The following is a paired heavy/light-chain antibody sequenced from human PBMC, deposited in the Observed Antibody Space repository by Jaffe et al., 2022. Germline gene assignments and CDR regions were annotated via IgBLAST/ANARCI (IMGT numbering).Light chain of an antibody. Sequence: QSVLTQPPSVSGAPGQRVTISCTGSSSNIGAGYDVHWYQQLPGTAPKLLIYGNSNRPSGVPDRFSGSKSGTSASLAITGLQAEDEADYYCQSYDSSLSGKVFGGGTKLTVL. J-gene: IGLJ2*01. CDR3: QSYDSSLSGKV. V-gene: IGLV1-40*01. CDR2: GNS. CDR1: SSNIGAGYD.
Heavy chain of an antibody. CDR3: AREQTAYVVVPAAIAKSNWFDP. CDR1: GGSISSYY. D-gene: IGHD2-2*01. J-gene: IGHJ5*02. CDR2: IYYSGST. V-gene: IGHV4-59*01. Sequence: QVQLQESGPGLVKPSETLSLTCTVSGGSISSYYWSWIRQPPGKGLEWIGYIYYSGSTNYNPSLKSRVTISVDTSKNQFSLKLSSVTAADTAVYYCAREQTAYVVVPAAIAKSNWFDPWGQGTLVTVSS.